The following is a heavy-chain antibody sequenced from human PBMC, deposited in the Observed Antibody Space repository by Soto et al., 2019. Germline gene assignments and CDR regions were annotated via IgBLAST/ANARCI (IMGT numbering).Heavy chain of an antibody. CDR1: GYTFTGHY. CDR2: INPKRGGT. CDR3: ARGDLEIASVHDH. J-gene: IGHJ4*02. V-gene: IGHV1-2*02. Sequence: QVELVQSGTEVAKPGASVKVSCKTSGYTFTGHYMHWVRQAPGQGLEWMGWINPKRGGTDYAEKFQGRVTMTRDTSTSTVYMALSRLTSDDTAVYYCARGDLEIASVHDHWGQGTLVTVSS. D-gene: IGHD3-3*01.